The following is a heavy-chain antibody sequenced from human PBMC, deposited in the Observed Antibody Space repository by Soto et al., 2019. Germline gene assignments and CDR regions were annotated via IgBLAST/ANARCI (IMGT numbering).Heavy chain of an antibody. CDR3: AKGYSSSWYGPPFDS. V-gene: IGHV3-23*01. Sequence: GGSLTLSYAASGFTFSSHSMSWVLQAPGKGLEWVSGNSASGSSTYDADSVKGRFTISRDNSKNTLYLQMSSLRAEDTVVYFCAKGYSSSWYGPPFDSWGQGTLVTVAS. CDR1: GFTFSSHS. D-gene: IGHD6-13*01. J-gene: IGHJ4*02. CDR2: NSASGSST.